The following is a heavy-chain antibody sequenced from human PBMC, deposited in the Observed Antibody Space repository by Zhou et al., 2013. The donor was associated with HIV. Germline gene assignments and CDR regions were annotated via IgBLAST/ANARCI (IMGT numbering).Heavy chain of an antibody. V-gene: IGHV1-2*02. CDR3: AKDIKWGSYLGIDLDS. J-gene: IGHJ4*02. D-gene: IGHD1-26*01. CDR1: GYTFTGYY. CDR2: LNPNTGG. Sequence: QVQLVQSGAEVKKPGASVKVSCKTSGYTFTGYYIHWVRQAPGQGLEWMGWLNPNTGGTSITTVYMELNSLRSDDTAVYYCAKDIKWGSYLGIDLDSWGQGTLVTVSP.